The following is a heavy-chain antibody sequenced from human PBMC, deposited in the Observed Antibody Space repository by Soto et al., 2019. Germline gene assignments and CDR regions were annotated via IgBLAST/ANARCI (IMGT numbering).Heavy chain of an antibody. CDR2: IWYDGSNK. Sequence: QVQLVESGGGVVQPGRSLRLSCAASGFTFSSYGMHWVRQAPGKGLEWVAVIWYDGSNKYYADFVKGRFTISRDNSKNTLYLQMNSLRAEDTAVYYCARGRGGSYSQYYFDYWGQGTLVTVSS. CDR3: ARGRGGSYSQYYFDY. V-gene: IGHV3-33*01. CDR1: GFTFSSYG. D-gene: IGHD1-26*01. J-gene: IGHJ4*02.